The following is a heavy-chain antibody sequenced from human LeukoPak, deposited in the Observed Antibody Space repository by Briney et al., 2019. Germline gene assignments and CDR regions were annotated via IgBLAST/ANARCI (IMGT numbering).Heavy chain of an antibody. CDR2: ISGSGGST. V-gene: IGHV3-23*01. CDR3: ANAPDYYDSSGFNY. Sequence: GGSLRLSCAASGFTFSSYAMSWVRQAPGKGLEWVSAISGSGGSTYYADSVKGRFTISRDNSKNTLYLQMNSLRAEDTAVYYCANAPDYYDSSGFNYWGQGTLVTVSS. CDR1: GFTFSSYA. D-gene: IGHD3-22*01. J-gene: IGHJ4*02.